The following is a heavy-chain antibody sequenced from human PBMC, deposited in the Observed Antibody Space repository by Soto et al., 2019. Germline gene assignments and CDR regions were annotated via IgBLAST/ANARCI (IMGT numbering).Heavy chain of an antibody. J-gene: IGHJ6*02. V-gene: IGHV3-30-3*01. CDR1: GFTFSSYA. Sequence: QVQLVESGGGVVQPGRSLRLSCAASGFTFSSYAMHWVRQAPGKGLEWVAVISYDGSNKYYADSVKGRFTISRDNSKNTLYLQMNSLSAEDTAVYYCAIDRLRYNWNDFPYYYYGMDVWGQGTTVTVSS. CDR3: AIDRLRYNWNDFPYYYYGMDV. D-gene: IGHD1-1*01. CDR2: ISYDGSNK.